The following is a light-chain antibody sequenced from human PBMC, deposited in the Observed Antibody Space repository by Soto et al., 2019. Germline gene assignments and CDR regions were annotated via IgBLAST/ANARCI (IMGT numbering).Light chain of an antibody. J-gene: IGKJ1*01. Sequence: DIQMTQSPSTLSASVGDRVTITCRASQSISSWLAWYQQKPGKAPKLLIYKASNLESGVPSRFSDSGSGTEVTRTISRLQPDDVATYYSKQYNRYFWTFRQGTKVDIK. CDR2: KAS. CDR1: QSISSW. CDR3: KQYNRYFWT. V-gene: IGKV1-5*03.